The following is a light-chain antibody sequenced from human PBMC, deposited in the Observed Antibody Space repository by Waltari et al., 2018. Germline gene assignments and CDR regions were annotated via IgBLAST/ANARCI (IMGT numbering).Light chain of an antibody. V-gene: IGLV1-44*01. J-gene: IGLJ2*01. CDR3: AAWDDSLNGVV. CDR2: RNN. CDR1: SSNIGSNT. Sequence: QSVLTQPPSASGTPGQRVTISCSGSSSNIGSNTVNWYQQLPGTAPKLPIYRNNQRPSGGPDRFSGSKSGTSASLAISGLQSEDEADYYCAAWDDSLNGVVFGGGTKLTVL.